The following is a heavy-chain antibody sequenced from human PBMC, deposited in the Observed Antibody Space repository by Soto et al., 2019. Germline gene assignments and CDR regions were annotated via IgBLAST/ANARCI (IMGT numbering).Heavy chain of an antibody. Sequence: PGGSLRLSCAASGFTFSSYWMHWVRQAPGKGLVWVSRINSDGSSTSYADSVKGRFTISRDNAKNTLYLQMNSLRAEDTAVYYCASVSSGWYYFDYWGQGTLVTVSS. CDR2: INSDGSST. J-gene: IGHJ4*02. V-gene: IGHV3-74*01. CDR1: GFTFSSYW. CDR3: ASVSSGWYYFDY. D-gene: IGHD6-19*01.